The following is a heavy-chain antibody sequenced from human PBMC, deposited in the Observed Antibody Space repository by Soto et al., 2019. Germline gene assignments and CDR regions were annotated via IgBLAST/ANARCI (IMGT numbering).Heavy chain of an antibody. D-gene: IGHD2-21*02. Sequence: GGSLRLSCAASGFTFSSYAMSWVRQAPGKGLEWVSAISGSGGSTYYADSVKGRFTIPRDNSKNTLYLQMNSLRAEDTAVYYCAKDVGVVVVVTAIRGYFDYWGQGTLVTVSS. CDR2: ISGSGGST. CDR1: GFTFSSYA. CDR3: AKDVGVVVVVTAIRGYFDY. J-gene: IGHJ4*02. V-gene: IGHV3-23*01.